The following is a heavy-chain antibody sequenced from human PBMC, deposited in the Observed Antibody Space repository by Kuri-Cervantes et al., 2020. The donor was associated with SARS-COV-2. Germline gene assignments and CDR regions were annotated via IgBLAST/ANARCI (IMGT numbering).Heavy chain of an antibody. J-gene: IGHJ6*02. CDR1: GFTFSSYG. CDR2: ISYDGSNK. Sequence: GGSLRLSCAASGFTFSSYGMHWVRQAPGKVLEWVAVISYDGSNKYYADSVKGRFTISRDNSKNTLYLQMNSLRAEDTAVYYCAKEEKVLRFLEWLGGMDVWGQGTTVTISS. CDR3: AKEEKVLRFLEWLGGMDV. D-gene: IGHD3-3*01. V-gene: IGHV3-30*18.